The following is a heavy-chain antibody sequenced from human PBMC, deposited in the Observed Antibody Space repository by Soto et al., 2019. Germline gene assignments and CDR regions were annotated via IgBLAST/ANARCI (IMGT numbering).Heavy chain of an antibody. CDR2: ISYDVSNK. V-gene: IGHV3-30*18. CDR3: VKGRSPQKTYYYDSSRYSDAFDI. CDR1: GFTFSSYG. J-gene: IGHJ3*02. D-gene: IGHD3-22*01. Sequence: GALRLSCAASGFTFSSYGMHWVRQAPGKGLEWVAVISYDVSNKYYIDSVKGRFTISRDTSKNTLYLQMSSLSAEDTAVYYCVKGRSPQKTYYYDSSRYSDAFDIWGQGTMVTVSS.